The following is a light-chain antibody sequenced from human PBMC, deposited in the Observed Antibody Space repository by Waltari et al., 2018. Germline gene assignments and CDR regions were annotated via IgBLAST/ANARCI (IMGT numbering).Light chain of an antibody. V-gene: IGLV1-40*01. Sequence: QSVLTQPPSVSGAPGQRVTISCTGSSSNIGAGYDLPWYQHLPGRAPKLLIYGNSNRPSGVPDRFSGSKSGTSASLAITGLQAEDEADYYCQSYDTSLSGSVVFGGGTKLTVL. CDR2: GNS. J-gene: IGLJ2*01. CDR3: QSYDTSLSGSVV. CDR1: SSNIGAGYD.